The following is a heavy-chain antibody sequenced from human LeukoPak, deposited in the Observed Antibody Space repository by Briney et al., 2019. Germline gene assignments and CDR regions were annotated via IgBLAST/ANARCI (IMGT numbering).Heavy chain of an antibody. CDR2: ISYDGSNK. CDR1: GFTFSSYA. Sequence: GGSLRLSCAASGFTFSSYAMHWVRQAPGKGLEWVAVISYDGSNKYNADSVKGRFTISRDNSKNTLYLQMNSLRAEDTAVYYCARAAIVGAAGCYYGMDVWGQGTTVTVSS. D-gene: IGHD1-26*01. V-gene: IGHV3-30-3*01. J-gene: IGHJ6*02. CDR3: ARAAIVGAAGCYYGMDV.